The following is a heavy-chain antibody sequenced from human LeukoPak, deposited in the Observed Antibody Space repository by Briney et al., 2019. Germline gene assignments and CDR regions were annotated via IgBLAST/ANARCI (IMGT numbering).Heavy chain of an antibody. D-gene: IGHD2-21*02. CDR2: INHSGST. Sequence: SETLSLTCAVYGGSFSGYYWSWIRQPPGKGLEWIGEINHSGSTNYNPSLKSRVTISVDTSKNQFSLKLSSVTAADTAAYYCARGWYSGWFDPWGQGTLVTVSS. J-gene: IGHJ5*02. CDR1: GGSFSGYY. V-gene: IGHV4-34*01. CDR3: ARGWYSGWFDP.